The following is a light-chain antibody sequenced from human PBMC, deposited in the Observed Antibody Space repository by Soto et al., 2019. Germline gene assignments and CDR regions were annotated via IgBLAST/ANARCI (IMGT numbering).Light chain of an antibody. J-gene: IGLJ2*01. CDR3: SSCSLSNSHVV. CDR1: SSDVGGYNH. V-gene: IGLV2-14*03. Sequence: QSPLTQPASVSGSPGQSITISCSGTSSDVGGYNHDFWYQQHPGKAPKLMIYDVSNRPSGVSNRFSGSKSGNTASLTISGLQAEDEDDYHCSSCSLSNSHVVFGGGTELAVL. CDR2: DVS.